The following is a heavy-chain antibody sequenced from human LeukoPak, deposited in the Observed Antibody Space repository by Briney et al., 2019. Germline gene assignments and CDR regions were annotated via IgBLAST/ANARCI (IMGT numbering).Heavy chain of an antibody. CDR1: GFTLSDYY. CDR3: AFGRYPFDY. D-gene: IGHD3-16*02. V-gene: IGHV3-66*01. J-gene: IGHJ4*01. Sequence: GGSLRLSCAASGFTLSDYYMSWVRQAPGKGLEWVSLIHSGRTIYYTDSVKGRFTISRDNSKNTLYLQMNSLTIEDTAVYYCAFGRYPFDYWGHGTLVTVSS. CDR2: IHSGRTI.